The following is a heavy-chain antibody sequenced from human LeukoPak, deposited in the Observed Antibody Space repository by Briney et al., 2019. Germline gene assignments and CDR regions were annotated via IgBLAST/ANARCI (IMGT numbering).Heavy chain of an antibody. V-gene: IGHV3-21*01. J-gene: IGHJ4*02. CDR1: GFTFSSYS. Sequence: GGSLRLSCAASGFTFSSYSMNWVRQARGKGLEWVSSISSSSSYIYYADSVKGRFTISRDNAKNSLYLQMNSLRAEDTAVYYCARKPSSGWYAGSVAGGDYWGQGTLVTVSS. CDR3: ARKPSSGWYAGSVAGGDY. CDR2: ISSSSSYI. D-gene: IGHD6-19*01.